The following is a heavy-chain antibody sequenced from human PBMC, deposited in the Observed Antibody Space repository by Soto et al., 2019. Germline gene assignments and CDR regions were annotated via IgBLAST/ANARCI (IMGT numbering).Heavy chain of an antibody. D-gene: IGHD4-17*01. CDR1: GYTFTGYY. J-gene: IGHJ3*02. CDR2: INPNSGGT. V-gene: IGHV1-2*04. Sequence: VASVKVSCKASGYTFTGYYMHWVRQAPGQGLEWMGWINPNSGGTNYAQKFQGWVTMTRDTSISTAYMELSRLRSDDTAVYYCARANYGDYDHDAFDIWGQGTMVTVSS. CDR3: ARANYGDYDHDAFDI.